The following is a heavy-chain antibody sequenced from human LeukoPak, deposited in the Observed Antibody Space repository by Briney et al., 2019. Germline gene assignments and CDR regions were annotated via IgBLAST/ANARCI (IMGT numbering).Heavy chain of an antibody. CDR1: GFTFSSYS. J-gene: IGHJ4*02. D-gene: IGHD6-19*01. CDR3: ARDDGRWLVRAFDY. V-gene: IGHV3-21*01. CDR2: ISSSSSYI. Sequence: GGSLRLSCVASGFTFSSYSMNWVRQAPGKGLEWVSSISSSSSYIYYADSVKGRFTISRDNAKNSLYLQMNSLRAEDTAVYYCARDDGRWLVRAFDYWGQGTLVTVSS.